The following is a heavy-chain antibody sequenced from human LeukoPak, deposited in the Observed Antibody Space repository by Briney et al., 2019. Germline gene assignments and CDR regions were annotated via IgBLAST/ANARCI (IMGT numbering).Heavy chain of an antibody. D-gene: IGHD3-22*01. CDR1: GYTFASYG. Sequence: ASVKVSCKASGYTFASYGISWVRQAPGQGLEWMGWISAYNGNTDYAQKLQGRVTMTTDTSTSTAYMDLRSLRSDDTAVYYCARSGQTNYYDSSGYHIFDYWGQGTLVTVSS. CDR3: ARSGQTNYYDSSGYHIFDY. J-gene: IGHJ4*02. CDR2: ISAYNGNT. V-gene: IGHV1-18*01.